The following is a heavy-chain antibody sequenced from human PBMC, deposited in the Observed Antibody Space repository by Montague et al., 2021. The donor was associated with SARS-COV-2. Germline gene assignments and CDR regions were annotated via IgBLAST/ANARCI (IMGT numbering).Heavy chain of an antibody. Sequence: SETLSLTCAVYGGSFSGYYWSWIRQPPGKGLEWIGEINHSGSTNYNSSLKSRVTISVDTSKNQFSLKLSSVTAADTAVYYCARSKPVSSFYYYYYGMDVWGQGTTVTVSS. J-gene: IGHJ6*02. D-gene: IGHD1-14*01. CDR3: ARSKPVSSFYYYYYGMDV. V-gene: IGHV4-34*01. CDR2: INHSGST. CDR1: GGSFSGYY.